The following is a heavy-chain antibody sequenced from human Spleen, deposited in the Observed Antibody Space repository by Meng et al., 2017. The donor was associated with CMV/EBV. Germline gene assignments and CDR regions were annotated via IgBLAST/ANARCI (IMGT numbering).Heavy chain of an antibody. Sequence: SVKVSCKASGGTFSSYEISWVRQAPGQGLEWMGRIIPIFATTNYAQKFQGRVTITTDESTNTAYMELSSLRSEDTAVYYCARGRHDTDAFDIWGQGTMVTVSS. CDR1: GGTFSSYE. CDR2: IIPIFATT. CDR3: ARGRHDTDAFDI. V-gene: IGHV1-69*05. J-gene: IGHJ3*02.